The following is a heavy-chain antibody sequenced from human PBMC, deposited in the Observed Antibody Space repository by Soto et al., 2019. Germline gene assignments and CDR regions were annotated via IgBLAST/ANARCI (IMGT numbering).Heavy chain of an antibody. CDR2: IDDPGNT. CDR3: ARRVSVPCCGWGDVDS. J-gene: IGHJ4*02. V-gene: IGHV4-39*01. CDR1: VASISSNTYY. Sequence: QLQLQESGPGLMKHSETLSLTCTVSVASISSNTYYWDWLRQRPGKGLECIGRIDDPGNTYYNPSLRSRVPLSLDTSENEFSLNMNSVTAADAAVDYCARRVSVPCCGWGDVDSWGRGTLVPVCS. D-gene: IGHD6-19*01.